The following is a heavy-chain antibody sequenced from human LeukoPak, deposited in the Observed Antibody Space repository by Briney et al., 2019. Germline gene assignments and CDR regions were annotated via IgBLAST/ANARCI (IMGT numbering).Heavy chain of an antibody. CDR1: GFTFSSYG. CDR2: MHYDGSNK. Sequence: PGGSLRLSCAASGFTFSSYGMHWVRQAPGKGLEWVAFMHYDGSNKYYADSVKGRFTISRDNSKNTLYLQMNSLRAEDTAVYYCAKDGPINYYYDSSGRRGHLDYWGQGTLVTVSS. V-gene: IGHV3-30*02. J-gene: IGHJ4*02. D-gene: IGHD3-22*01. CDR3: AKDGPINYYYDSSGRRGHLDY.